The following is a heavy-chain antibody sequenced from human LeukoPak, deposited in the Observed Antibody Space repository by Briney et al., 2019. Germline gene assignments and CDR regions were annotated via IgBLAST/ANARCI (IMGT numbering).Heavy chain of an antibody. D-gene: IGHD5-18*01. CDR1: GYRFISYW. Sequence: GESLKISCKGSGYRFISYWIGWVRQMPGKGLEWMGIIYPGDSDTRYSPSFQGQVTISADKSISTAYLQWSSLKASDTAMYYCARGRGYSYGGYNWFDPWGQGTLVTVSS. CDR3: ARGRGYSYGGYNWFDP. J-gene: IGHJ5*02. CDR2: IYPGDSDT. V-gene: IGHV5-51*01.